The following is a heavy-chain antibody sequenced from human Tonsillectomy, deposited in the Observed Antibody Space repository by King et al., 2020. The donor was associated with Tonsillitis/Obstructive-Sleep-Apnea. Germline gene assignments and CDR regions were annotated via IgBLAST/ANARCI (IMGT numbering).Heavy chain of an antibody. Sequence: VQLVESGGGLVQPGGSLRLSCAASGFTFSSYWMNWVRQAPGRGLVWVSRINGDGSGTGYVDSVKGQFTISRDNAKNTLYLQMNSLRAEDTAGYYCAREVGAAAPGYWGQGTLVTVSS. CDR3: AREVGAAAPGY. V-gene: IGHV3-74*01. D-gene: IGHD2-2*01. CDR2: INGDGSGT. CDR1: GFTFSSYW. J-gene: IGHJ4*02.